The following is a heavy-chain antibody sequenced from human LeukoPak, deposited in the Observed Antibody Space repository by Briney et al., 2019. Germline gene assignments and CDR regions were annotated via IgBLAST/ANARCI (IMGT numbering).Heavy chain of an antibody. CDR1: GGSISSYY. CDR2: IYYSGRT. Sequence: PSETLSLTCSVSGGSISSYYWSWIRQPPGKGLEWIGYIYYSGRTSYNPSLKSRVTISVDTSKNQFSLKLSSVTAADTAVYYCARDGYSGNDGLWGQGTLVTVSS. CDR3: ARDGYSGNDGL. D-gene: IGHD5-12*01. J-gene: IGHJ4*02. V-gene: IGHV4-59*01.